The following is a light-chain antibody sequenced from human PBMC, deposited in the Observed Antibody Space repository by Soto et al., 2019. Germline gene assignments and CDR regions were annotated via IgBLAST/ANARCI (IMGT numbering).Light chain of an antibody. CDR2: KAS. CDR3: QQYNTYPWT. Sequence: DTQMTQSPSTLSASVGDRVTITCRASQSLSSWLAWYQQKPGKAPKLLVYKASSLKTGVPPRFSGSESGTEFSLTISSLQPDDFATCYCQQYNTYPWTFGQGTKVEFK. CDR1: QSLSSW. V-gene: IGKV1-5*03. J-gene: IGKJ1*01.